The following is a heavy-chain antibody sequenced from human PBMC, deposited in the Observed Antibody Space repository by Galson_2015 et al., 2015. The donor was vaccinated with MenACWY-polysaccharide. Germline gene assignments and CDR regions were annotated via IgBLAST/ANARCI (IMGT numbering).Heavy chain of an antibody. CDR1: GFTFSNAW. J-gene: IGHJ4*02. CDR2: IKHKADGGTT. D-gene: IGHD3-10*01. CDR3: AILGGSGGDY. Sequence: SLRLSCAASGFTFSNAWMTWVRQAPGKGLEWVGRIKHKADGGTTDYAEPVKGRFTISRDDSKNTLYLQMSSLKTEDTAVYYCAILGGSGGDYWGQGTLVTVSS. V-gene: IGHV3-15*01.